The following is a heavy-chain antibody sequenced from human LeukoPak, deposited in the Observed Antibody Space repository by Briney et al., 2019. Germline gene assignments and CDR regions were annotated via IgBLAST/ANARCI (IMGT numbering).Heavy chain of an antibody. J-gene: IGHJ6*02. D-gene: IGHD3-10*01. CDR3: AREDVAGGSGSNYYYYGADV. Sequence: SETLSLTCTVSGGAISSYYWSWIRQPPGKGLEWIGYIYYSGSTNYNPSLKSRVTISVDTSKNQFSLKLSSVTAADTAVYYCAREDVAGGSGSNYYYYGADVWGQGTTVTVSS. V-gene: IGHV4-59*01. CDR2: IYYSGST. CDR1: GGAISSYY.